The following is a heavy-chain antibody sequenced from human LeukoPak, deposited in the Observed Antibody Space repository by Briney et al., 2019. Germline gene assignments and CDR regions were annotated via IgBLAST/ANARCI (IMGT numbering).Heavy chain of an antibody. D-gene: IGHD2-2*02. CDR3: AKQGAYTTPDHSDY. J-gene: IGHJ4*02. Sequence: QPGGSLRPSCAASGFTFSNYAMSWVRQAPGKGLEWVSTISGTGGNTYYADSVKGRLTISKNISQSTLYLQMNSLRADDTAVYYCAKQGAYTTPDHSDYWGQGTLVTVSS. CDR2: ISGTGGNT. V-gene: IGHV3-23*01. CDR1: GFTFSNYA.